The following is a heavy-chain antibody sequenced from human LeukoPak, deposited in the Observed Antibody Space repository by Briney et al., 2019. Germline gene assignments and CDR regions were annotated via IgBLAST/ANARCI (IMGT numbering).Heavy chain of an antibody. CDR1: GFTFSDYY. CDR2: TSSSGSII. J-gene: IGHJ4*02. Sequence: GGSLRLSCAASGFTFSDYYTSWIRQAPGKGLEWVAYTSSSGSIISHADSVKGRFTVSRDNAKNSLYLQMNSLRAEDTAVYYCARGQTGETHFDHWGQGTLVTVSS. D-gene: IGHD1-26*01. V-gene: IGHV3-11*01. CDR3: ARGQTGETHFDH.